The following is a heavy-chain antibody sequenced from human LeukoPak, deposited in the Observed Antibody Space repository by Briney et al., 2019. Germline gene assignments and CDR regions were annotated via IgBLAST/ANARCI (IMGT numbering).Heavy chain of an antibody. D-gene: IGHD1-26*01. CDR3: AKDRGSYYFRVCDY. V-gene: IGHV3-23*01. CDR1: GFTFSSYA. J-gene: IGHJ4*02. Sequence: PGGSLRLSCATSGFTFSSYAMSWVRQAPGKGLEWVSAISGSGGSTYYADSVKGRFTISRDNSKNTLYLQMNSLRAEDTAVYYCAKDRGSYYFRVCDYWGQGTLVTVSS. CDR2: ISGSGGST.